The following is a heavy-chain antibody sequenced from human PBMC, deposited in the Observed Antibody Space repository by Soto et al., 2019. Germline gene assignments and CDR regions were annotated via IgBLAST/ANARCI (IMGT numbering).Heavy chain of an antibody. CDR3: ARDVGYTGYEQGNPFDL. D-gene: IGHD5-12*01. V-gene: IGHV4-4*07. J-gene: IGHJ3*01. CDR2: MYHTGTT. Sequence: SETLSLTCSVSGGSISRYYWSWIRQTAGTRLEWIGRMYHTGTTDYNPSLKRRLSMSVDTSKNQFSLRLSSVTAADTALYYCARDVGYTGYEQGNPFDLWGQGTMVTVSS. CDR1: GGSISRYY.